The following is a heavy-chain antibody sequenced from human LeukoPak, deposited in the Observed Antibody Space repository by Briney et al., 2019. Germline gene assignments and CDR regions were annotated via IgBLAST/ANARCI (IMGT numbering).Heavy chain of an antibody. J-gene: IGHJ4*02. D-gene: IGHD3-10*01. CDR2: IYYSGST. CDR1: GDSISSYY. Sequence: SETLSLTCTVSGDSISSYYWSWIRQPPGKGLEGIGYIYYSGSTNYNPSLKSRVTISVDTSKNQFSLKLSSVTAADTAVYYCARSGFRGVIDYWGQGTLVTVSS. CDR3: ARSGFRGVIDY. V-gene: IGHV4-59*01.